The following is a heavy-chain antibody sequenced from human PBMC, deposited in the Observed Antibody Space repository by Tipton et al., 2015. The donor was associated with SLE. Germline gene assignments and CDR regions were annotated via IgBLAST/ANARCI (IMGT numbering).Heavy chain of an antibody. CDR3: ARVNSGWHGHDAFDI. J-gene: IGHJ3*02. Sequence: TLSLTCNVSGGSITSHYWSWIRQPPGKGLEWIGYVDYIGSTSYNPSLKSRVTISVDTSKNQFSLKLSSVTAADTAVYYCARVNSGWHGHDAFDIWGQGTMVTVSS. CDR1: GGSITSHY. CDR2: VDYIGST. V-gene: IGHV4-59*11. D-gene: IGHD6-19*01.